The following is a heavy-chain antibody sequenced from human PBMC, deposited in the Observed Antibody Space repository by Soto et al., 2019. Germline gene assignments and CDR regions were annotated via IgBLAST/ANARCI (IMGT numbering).Heavy chain of an antibody. V-gene: IGHV4-30-2*01. CDR2: IYHSGST. J-gene: IGHJ4*02. D-gene: IGHD1-26*01. CDR1: GGSISSGGYS. Sequence: SETLSLTCAVSGGSISSGGYSWSCMRQPPGKGLEWIGYIYHSGSTYYNPSLKSRVTISVDRSKNQFSLKLSSVTAADTAVYYCARGRGSYGYYFDYWGQGTLVTVSS. CDR3: ARGRGSYGYYFDY.